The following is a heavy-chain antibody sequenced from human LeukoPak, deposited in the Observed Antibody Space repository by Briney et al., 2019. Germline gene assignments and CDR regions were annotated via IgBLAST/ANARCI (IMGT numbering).Heavy chain of an antibody. CDR3: ASLTGTTEYYYFYMDV. D-gene: IGHD1-20*01. CDR2: INHSGST. Sequence: PLETLSLTCAVYGGSFNDYYWSWIRQPPGKGLEWIGEINHSGSTNYNPSLKSRVTISVDTSKNQFSLKLSSVTAADTAVYYCASLTGTTEYYYFYMDVWGKGTPVAVSS. V-gene: IGHV4-34*01. CDR1: GGSFNDYY. J-gene: IGHJ6*03.